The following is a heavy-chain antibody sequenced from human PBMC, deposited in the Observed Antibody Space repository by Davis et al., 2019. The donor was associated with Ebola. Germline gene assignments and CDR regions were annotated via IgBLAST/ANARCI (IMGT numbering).Heavy chain of an antibody. J-gene: IGHJ4*02. D-gene: IGHD4-11*01. V-gene: IGHV3-30*02. CDR3: ARDSDDYSFDY. CDR1: GFPFSSYG. Sequence: GGSLRLSCAASGFPFSSYGFHWVRQAPGKGLEWVAFIRPDGSDKYYADSVKGRFTISRDNSKNTLYLQMNSLRAEDTAVYYCARDSDDYSFDYWGQGTLVSVSS. CDR2: IRPDGSDK.